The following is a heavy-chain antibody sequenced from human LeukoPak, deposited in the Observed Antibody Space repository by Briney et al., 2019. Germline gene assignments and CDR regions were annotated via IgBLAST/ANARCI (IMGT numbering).Heavy chain of an antibody. CDR1: GFALNTYE. CDR3: ARGDPHADL. J-gene: IGHJ5*02. V-gene: IGHV3-48*03. CDR2: ITISGHTK. Sequence: GGSLRLSCAASGFALNTYEMNWVRQAPGKGLEWIADITISGHTKNYADSVKGRFTTSRDNAGTSLYLQMNSLRVEDTGVYYCARGDPHADLWGQGTLVTVSS.